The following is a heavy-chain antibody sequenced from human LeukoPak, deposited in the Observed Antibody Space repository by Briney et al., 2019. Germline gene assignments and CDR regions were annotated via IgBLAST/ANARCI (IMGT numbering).Heavy chain of an antibody. CDR1: GGSISSSSYY. V-gene: IGHV4-39*01. Sequence: SETLSLTCTVSGGSISSSSYYWGWIRQPPGKGLEWIGNIYYSGSTYYKSSLKSRVTISVDTSKNQFSLKLSSVTAADTAVYYCAKVGRAAAGTFDAFDIWGQGTMDTVSS. J-gene: IGHJ3*02. D-gene: IGHD6-13*01. CDR2: IYYSGST. CDR3: AKVGRAAAGTFDAFDI.